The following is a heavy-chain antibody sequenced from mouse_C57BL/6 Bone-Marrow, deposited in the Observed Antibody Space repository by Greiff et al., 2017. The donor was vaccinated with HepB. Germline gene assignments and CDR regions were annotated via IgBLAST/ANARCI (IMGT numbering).Heavy chain of an antibody. CDR2: INYDGSST. CDR3: ARERVRYFDV. CDR1: GFTFSDYY. V-gene: IGHV5-16*01. D-gene: IGHD2-5*01. Sequence: EVKVVESEGGLVQPGSSMKLSCTASGFTFSDYYMAWVRQVPEKGLEWVANINYDGSSTYYLDSLKSRFIISRDNAKNILYLQMSCLKSEDTATYYCARERVRYFDVWGTGTTVTVSS. J-gene: IGHJ1*03.